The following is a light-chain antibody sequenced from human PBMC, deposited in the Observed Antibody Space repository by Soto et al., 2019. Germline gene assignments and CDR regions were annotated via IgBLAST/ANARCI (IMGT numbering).Light chain of an antibody. V-gene: IGKV1-5*03. CDR1: QSISSW. J-gene: IGKJ4*01. Sequence: DIQLTQSPSTLSASVGDRVTITCRASQSISSWLAWYQQKPGKAPKLLVYKASSLESGGPSRFSGSGSGTEFTLTISTLQPDDFATYYCQQYEAYPLTFGGGTKVEI. CDR2: KAS. CDR3: QQYEAYPLT.